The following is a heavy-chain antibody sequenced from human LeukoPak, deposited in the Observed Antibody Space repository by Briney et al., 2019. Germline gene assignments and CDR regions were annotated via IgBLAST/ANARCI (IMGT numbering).Heavy chain of an antibody. CDR3: AKFGALYSFFDNWFDP. CDR2: IWYDGSNK. D-gene: IGHD2-21*01. CDR1: GFTFSSYG. V-gene: IGHV3-33*06. Sequence: PGGSLRLSCAASGFTFSSYGMHWVRQAPGKGLEWVAVIWYDGSNKYYADSVKGRFTISRDNSKNTLYLQMNSLRAEDTAVYYCAKFGALYSFFDNWFDPWGQGTLVTVSS. J-gene: IGHJ5*02.